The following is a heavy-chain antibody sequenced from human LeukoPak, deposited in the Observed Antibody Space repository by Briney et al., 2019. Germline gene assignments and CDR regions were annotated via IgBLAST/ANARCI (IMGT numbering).Heavy chain of an antibody. D-gene: IGHD5-12*01. V-gene: IGHV3-48*03. J-gene: IGHJ4*02. CDR1: GFTFSSYE. CDR3: ARDGTPRGYSGYDHYDAFDI. Sequence: GGSLRLSCAASGFTFSSYEMNWVRQAPGKGLEWVSYISSSGSTIYYADSVKGRFTISRDNAKNSLYLQMNSLRAEDTAVYYCARDGTPRGYSGYDHYDAFDIWGQGTLVTVSS. CDR2: ISSSGSTI.